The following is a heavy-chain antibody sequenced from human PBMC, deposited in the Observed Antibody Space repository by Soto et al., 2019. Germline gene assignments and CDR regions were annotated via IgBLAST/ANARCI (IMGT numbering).Heavy chain of an antibody. J-gene: IGHJ4*02. D-gene: IGHD5-18*01. V-gene: IGHV6-1*01. CDR2: TYYRSKWYN. CDR3: ARENVDTAMVIFDY. Sequence: WIRQSPSRGLEWLGRTYYRSKWYNDYAVSVKSRITINPDTSKNQFSLQLNSVTPEDTAVYYCARENVDTAMVIFDYWGQGTLVTVSS.